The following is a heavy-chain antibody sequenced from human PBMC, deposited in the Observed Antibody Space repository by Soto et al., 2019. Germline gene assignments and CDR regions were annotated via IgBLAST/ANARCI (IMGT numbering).Heavy chain of an antibody. V-gene: IGHV3-23*05. D-gene: IGHD3-3*01. CDR3: AKNFWSGLPLEGY. J-gene: IGHJ4*02. CDR2: IDSSGERA. CDR1: GFTFSSSA. Sequence: EVQLLESGGGMVQPGGSLRLSCAASGFTFSSSAMSWVREAPGKGLEWVSGIDSSGERAQYADSVKGRFTISRDNSRNTLDLQMNSLRVDDTAVYFCAKNFWSGLPLEGYWGQGALVTVSS.